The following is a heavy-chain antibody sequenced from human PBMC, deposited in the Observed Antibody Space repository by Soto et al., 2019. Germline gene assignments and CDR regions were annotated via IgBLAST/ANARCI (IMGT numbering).Heavy chain of an antibody. Sequence: ASVKVSCKASGYTFTSHDINWVRQATGQGLEWMGWMNPNSGNTGHAQKFQGRVTMTRNTSISTAYMELSSLRSEDTALYYCASRGPGTTVVTSYCIDFCGRRTTVAV. CDR1: GYTFTSHD. V-gene: IGHV1-8*01. CDR3: ASRGPGTTVVTSYCIDF. D-gene: IGHD2-21*02. J-gene: IGHJ6*02. CDR2: MNPNSGNT.